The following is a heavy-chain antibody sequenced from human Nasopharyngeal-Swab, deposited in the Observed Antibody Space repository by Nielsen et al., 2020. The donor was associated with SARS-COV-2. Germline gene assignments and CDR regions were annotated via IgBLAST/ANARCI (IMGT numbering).Heavy chain of an antibody. CDR2: ISGSGGST. V-gene: IGHV3-23*01. J-gene: IGHJ4*02. CDR1: GFTLSSYA. Sequence: GESLKISCAASGFTLSSYAMSWVRQAPGKGLEWVSAISGSGGSTYYADSVKGRFTISRDNSKNTLYLQMNSLRAEDTAVYYCAKVPLFYGEGGLFDYWGQGTLVTVSS. D-gene: IGHD3-10*01. CDR3: AKVPLFYGEGGLFDY.